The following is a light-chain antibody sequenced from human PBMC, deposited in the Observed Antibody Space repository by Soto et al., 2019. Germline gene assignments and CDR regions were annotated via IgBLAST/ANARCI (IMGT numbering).Light chain of an antibody. J-gene: IGKJ4*01. V-gene: IGKV3-15*01. Sequence: EIVMTQSPATLSVSQGDRVTLSCRASQSVRSNSAWYQQKPGQAPRLLIYGASTRATGMPARFSGSGYETEFTLTISSLQSEDFAVYYCQQYNTWPLTFGGGTKVDI. CDR2: GAS. CDR1: QSVRSN. CDR3: QQYNTWPLT.